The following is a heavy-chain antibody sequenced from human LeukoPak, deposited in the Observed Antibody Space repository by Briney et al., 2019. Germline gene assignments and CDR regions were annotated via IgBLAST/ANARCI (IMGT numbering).Heavy chain of an antibody. Sequence: SETLSLTCTVSGGSISTSSYYWGWIRQPPGKGLEWIGSINYGGTTNYNPSLKSRVTIFVDTSKHQFSLKLRSVTAADTAAYYCARWSTTVFDYWGQGTLVTVSS. V-gene: IGHV4-39*01. CDR1: GGSISTSSYY. CDR2: INYGGTT. D-gene: IGHD4-17*01. CDR3: ARWSTTVFDY. J-gene: IGHJ4*02.